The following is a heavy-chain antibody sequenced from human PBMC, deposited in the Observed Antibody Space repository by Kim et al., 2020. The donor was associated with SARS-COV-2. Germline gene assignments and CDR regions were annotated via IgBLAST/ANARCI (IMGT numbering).Heavy chain of an antibody. J-gene: IGHJ3*02. CDR2: T. CDR3: ARAIWFGDAFDI. Sequence: TYDGDSVKGRFTISRHNSKNTLYLQMNSLRAEDTAVYYCARAIWFGDAFDIWGQGTMVTVSS. V-gene: IGHV3-53*04. D-gene: IGHD3-10*01.